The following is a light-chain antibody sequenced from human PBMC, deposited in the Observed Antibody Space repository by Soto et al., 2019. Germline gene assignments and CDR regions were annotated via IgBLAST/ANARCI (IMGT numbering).Light chain of an antibody. CDR1: QNVDTD. V-gene: IGKV3-15*01. Sequence: EIVMTQSPDTLSVSPGERATLSCRASQNVDTDLAWYQQRPGQAPRLLIFSASRRATGTPARFSGSGSGTEFTLTINSLQSEDFAVYYCQQSNTWRTFGQGTKVEF. CDR3: QQSNTWRT. CDR2: SAS. J-gene: IGKJ1*01.